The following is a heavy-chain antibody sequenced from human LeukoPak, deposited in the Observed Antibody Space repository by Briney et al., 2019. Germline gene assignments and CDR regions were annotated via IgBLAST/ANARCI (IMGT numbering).Heavy chain of an antibody. CDR1: GFTFSSYG. Sequence: GGSLRLSCAASGFTFSSYGMHWVRQAPGKGLEWVAFIRYDGSNKYYADSVKGRFTISRDNSKNTLYLQMNSLRAEDTAVYYCAKDSDCSSTSCYEVYMDVWGKGTTVTISS. D-gene: IGHD2-2*01. CDR2: IRYDGSNK. V-gene: IGHV3-30*02. CDR3: AKDSDCSSTSCYEVYMDV. J-gene: IGHJ6*03.